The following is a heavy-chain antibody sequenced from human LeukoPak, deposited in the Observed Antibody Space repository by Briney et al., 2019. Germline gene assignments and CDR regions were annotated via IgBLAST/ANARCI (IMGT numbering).Heavy chain of an antibody. CDR1: GYSFTTYW. Sequence: KHGESLKISCKGSGYSFTTYWISWVRQMPGKGLEWMGRIDPSDSYTNYSPSFQGHVTISADKSISTAYLQWSGLKASDTAMYYCARHRSRTTEFDYWGQGTLVTVSS. J-gene: IGHJ4*02. CDR3: ARHRSRTTEFDY. CDR2: IDPSDSYT. D-gene: IGHD1-1*01. V-gene: IGHV5-10-1*01.